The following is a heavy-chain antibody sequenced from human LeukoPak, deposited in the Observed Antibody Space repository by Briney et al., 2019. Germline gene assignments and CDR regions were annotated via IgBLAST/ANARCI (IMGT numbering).Heavy chain of an antibody. CDR3: ARRRASGFGELLDF. J-gene: IGHJ4*02. Sequence: SETLSLTCTVSGGSISSYYWTWIRQPPGKGLEWIGYIYYSGSTYYNPSLKSRVTISVDTSKNQFSLKLTSVTAADTAVYYCARRRASGFGELLDFWGQGTLVTVSS. V-gene: IGHV4-59*08. CDR2: IYYSGST. D-gene: IGHD3-10*01. CDR1: GGSISSYY.